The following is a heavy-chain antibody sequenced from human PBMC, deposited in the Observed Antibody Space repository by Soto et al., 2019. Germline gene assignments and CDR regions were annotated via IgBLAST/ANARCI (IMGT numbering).Heavy chain of an antibody. D-gene: IGHD4-17*01. V-gene: IGHV1-18*01. CDR2: IHAYNGDT. CDR1: GYTFSSYR. Sequence: QVQLVQSGAEVKKPGASVKVSCKASGYTFSSYRISWVRQAPGQGPEWMGWIHAYNGDTKYAQKFQDRLIMTTDTSTITAYMNLSSLTSDDTAVYYCARAASGDDDYWGHGTLVTVSS. CDR3: ARAASGDDDY. J-gene: IGHJ4*01.